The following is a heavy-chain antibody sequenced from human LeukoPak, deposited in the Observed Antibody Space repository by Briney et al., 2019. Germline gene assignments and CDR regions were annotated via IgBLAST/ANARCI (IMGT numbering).Heavy chain of an antibody. Sequence: QAGGSLRLSCAASGFTFSTFAMIWVRQPPGKGLEWVSSIFPSGGEIHYADSVRGRFTISRDNSKSTLSLQMNSLRAEDTAVYYCANSATEVYGDYARTYYYYYYYMDVWGKGTTVTISS. CDR3: ANSATEVYGDYARTYYYYYYYMDV. D-gene: IGHD4-17*01. J-gene: IGHJ6*03. CDR1: GFTFSTFA. V-gene: IGHV3-23*01. CDR2: IFPSGGEI.